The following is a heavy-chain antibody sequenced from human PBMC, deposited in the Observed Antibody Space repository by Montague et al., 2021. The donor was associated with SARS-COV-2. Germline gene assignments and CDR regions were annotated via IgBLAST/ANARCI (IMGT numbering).Heavy chain of an antibody. CDR3: ARGGGRLQYSYYYGMDV. D-gene: IGHD5-12*01. V-gene: IGHV4-59*07. CDR1: GGSMINNY. J-gene: IGHJ6*02. Sequence: SDTLSLTCSVSGGSMINNYWSWIRQPPGKGLEWMGYIYYTGSTDYNPSLESRATLSMDTSKNEFSLKLTSVTAADTAVYYCARGGGRLQYSYYYGMDVWGQGTTVTVS. CDR2: IYYTGST.